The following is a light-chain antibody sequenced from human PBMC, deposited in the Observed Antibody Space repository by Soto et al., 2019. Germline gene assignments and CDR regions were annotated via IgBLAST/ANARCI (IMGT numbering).Light chain of an antibody. V-gene: IGKV1-5*01. CDR3: QQYRT. CDR2: DAS. J-gene: IGKJ1*01. Sequence: MTQSPATLSASLGDTVTVTCRASQSVSGWLAWYQQKPGKAPKLLIYDASSLETGVPSRFSGSGSGTEFTLTISSLQPEDFATYYCQQYRTFGQGTKVDIK. CDR1: QSVSGW.